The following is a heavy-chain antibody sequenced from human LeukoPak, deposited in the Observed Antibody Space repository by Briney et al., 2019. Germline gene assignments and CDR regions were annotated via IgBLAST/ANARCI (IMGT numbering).Heavy chain of an antibody. Sequence: SETLSLTCTVSGVPISSYYWSWIRQPPGKGLEWIGYIYYSGSTNYNASLKIRVSIAVASAKTEFSLKLSSVTAADAAVYYCARAGGSDYDSSGIHFDYWGQGTLVTVSS. J-gene: IGHJ4*02. CDR1: GVPISSYY. V-gene: IGHV4-59*01. D-gene: IGHD3-22*01. CDR3: ARAGGSDYDSSGIHFDY. CDR2: IYYSGST.